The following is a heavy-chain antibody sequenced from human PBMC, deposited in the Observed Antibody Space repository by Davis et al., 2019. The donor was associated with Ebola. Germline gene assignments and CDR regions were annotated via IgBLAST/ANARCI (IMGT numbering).Heavy chain of an antibody. CDR2: ISSSGSII. CDR1: RFTFSSYE. CDR3: ARGGYVDY. V-gene: IGHV3-48*03. J-gene: IGHJ4*02. Sequence: GESLKISCAASRFTFSSYEMTWVRQAPGKGLEWVSYISSSGSIIYYADSVKGRFTISRDSAKNSLYLQMNSLRAEDTAVYYCARGGYVDYWGQGTLVTVSS.